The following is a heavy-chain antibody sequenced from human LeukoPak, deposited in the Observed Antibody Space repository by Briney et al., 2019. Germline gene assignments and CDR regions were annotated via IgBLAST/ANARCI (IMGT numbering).Heavy chain of an antibody. CDR2: INPNSGGT. J-gene: IGHJ4*02. Sequence: ASVKVSCKASGYTFTGYYMHWVRQAPGQGLEWMGRINPNSGGTNYAQKVQGRVTMTRDTSIRTAYMELSRLRSDETALYYCARDKDSSGYYKPWGQGTLVTVSS. CDR1: GYTFTGYY. CDR3: ARDKDSSGYYKP. D-gene: IGHD3-22*01. V-gene: IGHV1-2*06.